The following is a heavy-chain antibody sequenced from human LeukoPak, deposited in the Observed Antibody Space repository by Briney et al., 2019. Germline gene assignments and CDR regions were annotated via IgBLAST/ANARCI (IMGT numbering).Heavy chain of an antibody. CDR1: GFTFSSYA. Sequence: GGSLRLSCAASGFTFSSYAMHWVRQAPGKGLEYVSAISSNGGSTYYANSVKGRFTISRDNSKNTLYLQMGSLRAEDMAVYYCARSPRYCSGGSCYGRLVGSNFDYWGQGTLVTVSS. CDR3: ARSPRYCSGGSCYGRLVGSNFDY. J-gene: IGHJ4*02. V-gene: IGHV3-64*01. D-gene: IGHD2-15*01. CDR2: ISSNGGST.